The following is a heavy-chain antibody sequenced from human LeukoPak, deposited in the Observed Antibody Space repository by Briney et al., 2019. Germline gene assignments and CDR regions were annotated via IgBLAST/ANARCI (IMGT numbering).Heavy chain of an antibody. J-gene: IGHJ4*02. V-gene: IGHV1-46*01. Sequence: ASVKVSCKAFGYTFTSNYMHWARQAPGQGPEWMGVISPSGGSTTYSQKFQGRVTLTRDMSTSTDYLELSSLRSEDTAVYYCARFAVHRRLAVAGQFGLDYWGQGTLVTVSS. CDR2: ISPSGGST. CDR1: GYTFTSNY. CDR3: ARFAVHRRLAVAGQFGLDY. D-gene: IGHD6-19*01.